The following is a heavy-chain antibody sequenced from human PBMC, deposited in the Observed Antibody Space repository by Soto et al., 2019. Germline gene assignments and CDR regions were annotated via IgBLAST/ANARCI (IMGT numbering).Heavy chain of an antibody. V-gene: IGHV3-21*01. J-gene: IGHJ4*02. CDR2: ISSSSSYI. CDR1: GFTFSSYS. D-gene: IGHD3-22*01. Sequence: EVQLVESGGGLVKPGGSLRLSCAASGFTFSSYSMNWVRQAPGKGLEWVSSISSSSSYIYYADSVKGRFTISRDNAKNSLYVQMNSLRAEDTAVYYCARDGGANYYESSGEQPSDYWGQGTLVTVSS. CDR3: ARDGGANYYESSGEQPSDY.